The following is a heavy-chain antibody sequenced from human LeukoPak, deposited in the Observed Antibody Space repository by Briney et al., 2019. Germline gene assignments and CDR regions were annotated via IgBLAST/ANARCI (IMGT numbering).Heavy chain of an antibody. CDR3: ARGGRGSGSYYPDY. CDR2: IYSGGST. Sequence: GGSLRLSCAASGFTFSSYGMHWVRQAPGKGLEWVSVIYSGGSTYYADSVKGRFTISRDNSKNTLYLQMNSLRAEDTAVYYCARGGRGSGSYYPDYWGQGTLVTVSS. D-gene: IGHD3-10*01. V-gene: IGHV3-53*01. CDR1: GFTFSSYG. J-gene: IGHJ4*02.